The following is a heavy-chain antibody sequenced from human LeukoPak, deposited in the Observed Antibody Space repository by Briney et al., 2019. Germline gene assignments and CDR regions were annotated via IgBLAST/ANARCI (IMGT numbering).Heavy chain of an antibody. J-gene: IGHJ3*02. Sequence: GGSLRLSCAASGFTFSDYYMSWIRQAPGKGLEWVSYISSSSYTNYADSVKGRFTISRDNAKNSLYLQMNSLRAEDTAVYYCARVRKYSSGWYDAFDIWGQGTMVTVSS. D-gene: IGHD6-19*01. CDR3: ARVRKYSSGWYDAFDI. V-gene: IGHV3-11*05. CDR1: GFTFSDYY. CDR2: ISSSSYT.